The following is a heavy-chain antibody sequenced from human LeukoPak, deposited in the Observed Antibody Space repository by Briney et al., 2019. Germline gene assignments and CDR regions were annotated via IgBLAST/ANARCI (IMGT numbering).Heavy chain of an antibody. J-gene: IGHJ4*02. D-gene: IGHD6-13*01. V-gene: IGHV4-4*07. CDR3: ARLVVSSWYHEVLLGRDY. CDR1: GGSIHSY. Sequence: PSETLSLTCTVSGGSIHSYWSWIRQPAGKGLEWIGRISGSGTITYNPALQSRLTISIDTSKNQFSLKLSSVTAADTAVYYCARLVVSSWYHEVLLGRDYWGQGTLVTVSS. CDR2: ISGSGTI.